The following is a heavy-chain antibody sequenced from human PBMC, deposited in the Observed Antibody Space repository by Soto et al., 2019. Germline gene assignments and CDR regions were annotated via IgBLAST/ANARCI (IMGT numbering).Heavy chain of an antibody. CDR1: GGSVSTSNYS. J-gene: IGHJ4*02. V-gene: IGHV4-39*01. Sequence: SQTLSLTCTFSGGSVSTSNYSWGWIRQSPGKGLEWIGSVYYRGRSYSKSSVKSRITISVDTSKIQFSLNLNSLAAADAAVYFWGSQRSSVISQAYLGSWGPCAPVKVS. CDR3: GSQRSSVISQAYLGS. CDR2: VYYRGRS.